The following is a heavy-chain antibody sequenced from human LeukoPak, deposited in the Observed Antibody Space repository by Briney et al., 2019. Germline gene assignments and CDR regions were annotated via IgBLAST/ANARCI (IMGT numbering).Heavy chain of an antibody. CDR3: ARVLGQLVRNWYFDL. D-gene: IGHD1-1*01. CDR2: IYDGGFT. J-gene: IGHJ2*01. Sequence: GGSLRLSCTASGSSVSSNYMAWVRQAPGKGLEWVAVIYDGGFTDYTDYATGRFTSSRDTSKNTLYLQTSSLRVEDTAGYYCARVLGQLVRNWYFDLWGRGTLVTVSA. V-gene: IGHV3-66*01. CDR1: GSSVSSNY.